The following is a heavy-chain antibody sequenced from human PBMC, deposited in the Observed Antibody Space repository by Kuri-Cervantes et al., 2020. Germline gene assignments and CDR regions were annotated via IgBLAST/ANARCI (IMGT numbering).Heavy chain of an antibody. CDR1: GGSVSSGSYY. CDR3: ARCVYYDYVWGSYRYTGSEYYFDY. D-gene: IGHD3-16*02. J-gene: IGHJ4*02. Sequence: GSLRLSCTVSGGSVSSGSYYGSWIRQPPGKGLEWIGYIYYGGSTNYNPSLKSRVTISVDTSKNQFSLKLSSVTAADTAVYYCARCVYYDYVWGSYRYTGSEYYFDYWGQGTLVTVSS. V-gene: IGHV4-61*01. CDR2: IYYGGST.